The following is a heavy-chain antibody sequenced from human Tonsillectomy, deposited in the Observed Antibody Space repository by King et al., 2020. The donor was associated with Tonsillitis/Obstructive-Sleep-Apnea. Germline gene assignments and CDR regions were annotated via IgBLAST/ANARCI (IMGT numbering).Heavy chain of an antibody. CDR3: ARDGIEYYYGSASFDP. CDR2: ISSSSTI. Sequence: VQLVESGGGLVQPGGSLRLSCAASGFTFSSYSMNWVRQAPGKGLEWVSYISSSSTIYYADSVKGRFTISRDNAKNSLYLQMNSLRDEDTAVYYCARDGIEYYYGSASFDPWGQGTLVTVSS. CDR1: GFTFSSYS. V-gene: IGHV3-48*02. D-gene: IGHD3-10*01. J-gene: IGHJ5*02.